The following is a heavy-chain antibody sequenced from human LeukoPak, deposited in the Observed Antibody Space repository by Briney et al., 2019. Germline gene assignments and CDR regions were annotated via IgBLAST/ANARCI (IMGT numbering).Heavy chain of an antibody. V-gene: IGHV1-18*01. J-gene: IGHJ4*02. CDR3: ASTTYCSGGSCYPFDY. D-gene: IGHD2-15*01. Sequence: VASVKVSCKASGYTFTSYGISWVRQAPGQGLEWMGWISAYNGNTNYAQKLQGRVTMTTDTSTSTAYMELSSLRSEDTAVYYCASTTYCSGGSCYPFDYWGQGTLVTVSS. CDR2: ISAYNGNT. CDR1: GYTFTSYG.